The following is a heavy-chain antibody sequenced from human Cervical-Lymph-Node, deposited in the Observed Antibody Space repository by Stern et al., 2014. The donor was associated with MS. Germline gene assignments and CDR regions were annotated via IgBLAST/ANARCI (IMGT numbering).Heavy chain of an antibody. J-gene: IGHJ6*02. CDR3: ASPVTLTVGAMDV. CDR2: IIPIFGTA. CDR1: GGTFSSYP. D-gene: IGHD4-17*01. Sequence: QVQLVQSGAEVRKPGSSVQVSCKASGGTFSSYPIIWVRQAPGPGLEWMGGIIPIFGTANYAQTFRRRATIPADEYSSTAYMELSSLRSEDTAVYYCASPVTLTVGAMDVWGQGTTVTVSS. V-gene: IGHV1-69*01.